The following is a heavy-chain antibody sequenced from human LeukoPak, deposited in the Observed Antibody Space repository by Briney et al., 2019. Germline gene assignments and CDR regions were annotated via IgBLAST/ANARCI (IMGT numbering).Heavy chain of an antibody. D-gene: IGHD2-15*01. Sequence: GGSLRLSCAASGFTFSSYTMNWVRQPPGKGLEWVSNIGTSSTTIYYADSVKGRVTISRDNSRNTLYLQVDSLRSEDTAVYYCAKHGSRNWYTFDDWGQGILVTVSS. V-gene: IGHV3-48*01. J-gene: IGHJ4*02. CDR1: GFTFSSYT. CDR2: IGTSSTTI. CDR3: AKHGSRNWYTFDD.